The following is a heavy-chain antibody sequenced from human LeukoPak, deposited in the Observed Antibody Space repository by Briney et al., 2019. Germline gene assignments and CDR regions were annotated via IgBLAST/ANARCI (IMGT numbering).Heavy chain of an antibody. D-gene: IGHD3-10*01. CDR3: AKETYYYGSGSYSNYFDY. CDR1: GFTFSSHG. J-gene: IGHJ4*02. Sequence: GGSLRLSCAASGFTFSSHGMNWVRQAPGKGLEWVSGISGSGGSTYYADSVKGRFTISRDNSKNTLYLQMNSLRAEDTAVYYCAKETYYYGSGSYSNYFDYWGQGTLVTVSS. CDR2: ISGSGGST. V-gene: IGHV3-23*01.